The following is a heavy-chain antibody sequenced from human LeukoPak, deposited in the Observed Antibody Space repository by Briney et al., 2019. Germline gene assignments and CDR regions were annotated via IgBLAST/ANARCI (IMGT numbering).Heavy chain of an antibody. CDR1: GGTFSSYA. V-gene: IGHV1-69*05. CDR3: ARSPTYYYDSSGYYPYYYYYMDV. J-gene: IGHJ6*03. CDR2: IIPIFGTA. Sequence: ASVKVSCKASGGTFSSYAISWVRQAPGQGLEWMGRIIPIFGTANYAQKFQGRVTITTDESTSTAYMELSSLRSEDTAVYYCARSPTYYYDSSGYYPYYYYYMDVWGKGTTVTVSS. D-gene: IGHD3-22*01.